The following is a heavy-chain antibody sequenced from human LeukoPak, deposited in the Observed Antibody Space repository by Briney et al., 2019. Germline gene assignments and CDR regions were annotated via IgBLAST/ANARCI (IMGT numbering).Heavy chain of an antibody. CDR1: GFTLSDSG. V-gene: IGHV3-33*01. CDR2: IWYDGGNK. Sequence: GGSLRLSCAASGFTLSDSGMHWVRQTPGKGLEWVALIWYDGGNKYYADSVKGRYTTSRDNSNNTLYLQMNSLRAEDTAVYYCARGFYYHTSGYWGIDYWGQGTLVTVSS. CDR3: ARGFYYHTSGYWGIDY. D-gene: IGHD3-22*01. J-gene: IGHJ4*02.